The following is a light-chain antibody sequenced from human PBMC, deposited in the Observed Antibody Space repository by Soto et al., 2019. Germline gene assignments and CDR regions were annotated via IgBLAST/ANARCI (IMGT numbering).Light chain of an antibody. V-gene: IGLV1-44*01. Sequence: QSVLTQPPSASGTPGQRVTISCSGSSSNIGSNTVNWYQQLPGTAPKLLIYSNNQRPSGVPDRFSGSKSGTSASLAISGLQSEDEADYYCCSYGRSSTYVLFGGGTKLTVL. CDR3: CSYGRSSTYVL. CDR2: SNN. CDR1: SSNIGSNT. J-gene: IGLJ2*01.